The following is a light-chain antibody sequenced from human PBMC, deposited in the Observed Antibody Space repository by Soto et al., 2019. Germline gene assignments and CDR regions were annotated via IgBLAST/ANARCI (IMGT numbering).Light chain of an antibody. V-gene: IGLV2-8*01. CDR3: GSYAVTNNFAV. CDR2: EVN. CDR1: SSDVGDYNY. J-gene: IGLJ1*01. Sequence: QSALTQPPSASGSPGQSVTISCTGTSSDVGDYNYVSWYQQHPGKAPKLMIYEVNKRPSGVPDRFSGSKSGNTASLTVSGLQAEDEADYYGGSYAVTNNFAVFGTGTKLTVL.